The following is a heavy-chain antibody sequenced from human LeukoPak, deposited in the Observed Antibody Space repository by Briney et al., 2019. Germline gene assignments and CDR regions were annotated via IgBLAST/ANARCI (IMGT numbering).Heavy chain of an antibody. J-gene: IGHJ3*02. CDR2: MRSSGSTI. CDR1: GFTFSSYE. Sequence: GGSLRLPCAASGFTFSSYEMNWVRQAPGKGLEWVSYMRSSGSTIYYADSVKGRFTISRDNAKNSLYLQMNSLRAEDTAVYYCVRDCGGGSCYGPYDAFDIWGQGTMVTVSS. V-gene: IGHV3-48*03. D-gene: IGHD2-15*01. CDR3: VRDCGGGSCYGPYDAFDI.